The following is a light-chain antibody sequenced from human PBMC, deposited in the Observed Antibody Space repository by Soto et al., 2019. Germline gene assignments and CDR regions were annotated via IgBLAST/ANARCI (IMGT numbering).Light chain of an antibody. J-gene: IGKJ1*01. CDR2: EAS. CDR3: QQYNGYWT. Sequence: DIQMTQSPSTLSASVGDRVTITCRASQRISDSLAWYQQKPGKAPKLLIYEASSLKSGVPSRFSGSRSGTENSLTISSLQPDDFATYYCQQYNGYWTFGQGTKVEIK. V-gene: IGKV1-5*03. CDR1: QRISDS.